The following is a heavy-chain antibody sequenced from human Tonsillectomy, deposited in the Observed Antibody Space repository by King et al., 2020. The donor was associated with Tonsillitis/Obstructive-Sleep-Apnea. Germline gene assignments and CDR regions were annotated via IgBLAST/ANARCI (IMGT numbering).Heavy chain of an antibody. Sequence: VQLVESGAEVKKPGESLRISCKGSGYSFTSYWISWVRQMPGKGLEWMGRIDPSDSYTNYSPSFQGHVTISADKSISTAYLQWSSLKASDTAMYYCETLRGEDIVVVPAADFDYWGQGTLVTVSS. J-gene: IGHJ4*02. CDR3: ETLRGEDIVVVPAADFDY. CDR1: GYSFTSYW. CDR2: IDPSDSYT. V-gene: IGHV5-10-1*01. D-gene: IGHD2-2*01.